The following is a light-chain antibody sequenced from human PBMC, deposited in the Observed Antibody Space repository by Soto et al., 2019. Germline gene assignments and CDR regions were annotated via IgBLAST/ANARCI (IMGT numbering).Light chain of an antibody. CDR2: GAS. Sequence: EIVLTQSPGTLSLSPGERATLSCRAIQTFSNSFLSWFQQIPGQAPRLLIYGASNRATGIPARFSGSGSGTDFTLTISSLEPEDFAVYYCQQHSHWPPWTFGQGTKVDIK. CDR1: QTFSNSF. V-gene: IGKV3-11*01. J-gene: IGKJ1*01. CDR3: QQHSHWPPWT.